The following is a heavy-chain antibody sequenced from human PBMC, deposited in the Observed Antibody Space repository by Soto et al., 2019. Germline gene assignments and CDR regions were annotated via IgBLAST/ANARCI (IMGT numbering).Heavy chain of an antibody. CDR2: IYSKAGKM. Sequence: QVHLLQSGAEVQKPGASVKVSCKTSGYTFNDFGITWVRQAPGLGLEWLGWIYSKAGKMNFAPKFQNRVIMTTDTSTSTVFMELTSLTVDDSVIYFCARDIAFDIDYWGQGTLVTVS. D-gene: IGHD2-15*01. J-gene: IGHJ4*02. CDR3: ARDIAFDIDY. V-gene: IGHV1-18*01. CDR1: GYTFNDFG.